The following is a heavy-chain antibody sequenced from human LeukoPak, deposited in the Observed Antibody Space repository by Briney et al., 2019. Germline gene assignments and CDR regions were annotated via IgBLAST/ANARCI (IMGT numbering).Heavy chain of an antibody. Sequence: SQTLSLTCAFSGDSVSSNNAAWSWIRQSPSRGLEWLGRTYYRSKWYNDYAVSVKSRITINPDTSKNQFSLQLNSVTPEDTAVYYCAREYSSTWKNWFDPWGQGTLVTVSS. J-gene: IGHJ5*02. V-gene: IGHV6-1*01. D-gene: IGHD6-13*01. CDR2: TYYRSKWYN. CDR3: AREYSSTWKNWFDP. CDR1: GDSVSSNNAA.